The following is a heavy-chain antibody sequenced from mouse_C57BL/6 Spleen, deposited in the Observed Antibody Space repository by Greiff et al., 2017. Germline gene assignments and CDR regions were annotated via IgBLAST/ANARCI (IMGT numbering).Heavy chain of an antibody. CDR2: ISYDGSN. V-gene: IGHV3-6*01. Sequence: EVQLKESGPGLVKPSQSLSLTCSVTGYSITSGYYWNWIRQFPGNKLEWMGYISYDGSNNYNPSLKNRISITRDTSKNQFFLKLNSVTTEDTATYYCARETGGFDYWGQGTTLTVSS. CDR1: GYSITSGYY. CDR3: ARETGGFDY. D-gene: IGHD4-1*01. J-gene: IGHJ2*01.